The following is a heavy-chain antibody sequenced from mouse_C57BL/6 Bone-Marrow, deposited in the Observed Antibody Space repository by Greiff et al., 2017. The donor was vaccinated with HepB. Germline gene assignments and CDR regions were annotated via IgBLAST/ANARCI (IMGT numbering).Heavy chain of an antibody. D-gene: IGHD1-1*01. V-gene: IGHV14-4*01. CDR3: TVFYYGSMWFAY. CDR1: GFNIKDDY. CDR2: IDPENGDT. Sequence: EVNVVESGAELVRPGASVKLSCTASGFNIKDDYMHWVKQRPEQGLEWIGWIDPENGDTEYASKFQGKATITADTYSNTAYLQLSSLTSEDTAVYYCTVFYYGSMWFAYWGQGTLVTVSA. J-gene: IGHJ3*01.